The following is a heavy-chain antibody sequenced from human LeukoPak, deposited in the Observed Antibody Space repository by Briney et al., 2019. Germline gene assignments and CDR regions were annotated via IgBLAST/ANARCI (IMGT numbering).Heavy chain of an antibody. CDR1: GDSISSSY. Sequence: SETLSLTCTVSGDSISSSYWSWIRQPPGKGLEWIGYIYFTGITNYNPSLRSRVTMSLDTSKNQFSLKLNSVTAADTAVYYCARSSGAFDYWGQGALVTVSS. CDR2: IYFTGIT. CDR3: ARSSGAFDY. V-gene: IGHV4-59*01. J-gene: IGHJ4*02.